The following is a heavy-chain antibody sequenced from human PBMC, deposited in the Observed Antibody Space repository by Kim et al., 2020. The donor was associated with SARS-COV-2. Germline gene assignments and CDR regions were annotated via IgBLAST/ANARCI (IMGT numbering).Heavy chain of an antibody. CDR3: AKELRVAAEVRVWQGAEYFQH. CDR1: GFTFSSYA. D-gene: IGHD6-13*01. CDR2: ISGSGGST. Sequence: GGSLRLSCAASGFTFSSYAMSWVRQAPGKGLEWVSAISGSGGSTYYADSVKGRFTISRDNSKNTLYLQMNSLRAEDTAVYYCAKELRVAAEVRVWQGAEYFQHWGQGTLVTVSS. J-gene: IGHJ1*01. V-gene: IGHV3-23*01.